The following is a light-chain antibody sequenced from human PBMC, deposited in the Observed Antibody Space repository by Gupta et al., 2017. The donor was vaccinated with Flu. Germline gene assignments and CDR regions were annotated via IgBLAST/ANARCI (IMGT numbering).Light chain of an antibody. CDR2: AAS. V-gene: IGKV3-15*01. CDR1: QSVSSN. CDR3: QQYNNWPGT. J-gene: IGKJ1*01. Sequence: EIVMTQSPATLSVSPGERATVSCRASQSVSSNLAWYQQNPGQAPRLLIYAASTRATGIAARFSGSGSGTEFTLTISSLQSEDFAVYYCQQYNNWPGTFGQGTKVEIK.